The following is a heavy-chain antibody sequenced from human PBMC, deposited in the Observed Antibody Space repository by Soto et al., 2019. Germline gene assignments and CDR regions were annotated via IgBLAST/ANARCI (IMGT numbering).Heavy chain of an antibody. CDR2: INHSGST. CDR1: GGSFSGYY. J-gene: IGHJ4*02. V-gene: IGHV4-34*01. CDR3: ARDALSHYCGSGSYGVGYCFDD. Sequence: SETLSLTCAVYGGSFSGYYWSWIRQPPGKGLEWIGEINHSGSTNYNPSLKSRVTISVDTSKNQFSLKLSSVTAADTAVYYCARDALSHYCGSGSYGVGYCFDDWGQGTLVTVSS. D-gene: IGHD3-10*01.